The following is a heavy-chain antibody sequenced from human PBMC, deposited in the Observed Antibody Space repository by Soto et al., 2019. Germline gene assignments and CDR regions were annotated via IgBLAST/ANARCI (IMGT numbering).Heavy chain of an antibody. CDR1: VGSISSYY. CDR3: ARGVTDPYYYYYGMDV. D-gene: IGHD2-21*02. CDR2: IYYSGST. J-gene: IGHJ6*02. V-gene: IGHV4-59*08. Sequence: TLSLTCTVSVGSISSYYCIWIGQPPGKGLEWIGYIYYSGSTNYNPSLKSRVTISVDTSKNQFSLKLSSVTAADTAVYYCARGVTDPYYYYYGMDVWGQGTTVTVSS.